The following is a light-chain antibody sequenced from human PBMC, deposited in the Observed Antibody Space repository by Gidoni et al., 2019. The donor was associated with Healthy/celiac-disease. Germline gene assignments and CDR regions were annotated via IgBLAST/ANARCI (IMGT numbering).Light chain of an antibody. CDR1: SGSVSTSYY. CDR2: STH. J-gene: IGLJ2*01. Sequence: QTVVTQEPSFSVSPGGTVTLTCGLSSGSVSTSYYPSWYQQTPGQAPRRLIYSTHTRSSGVPDRFSGSILGNKAALTITGAQADDESDYYCVLYMGSGTVVFGGGTKLTVL. CDR3: VLYMGSGTVV. V-gene: IGLV8-61*01.